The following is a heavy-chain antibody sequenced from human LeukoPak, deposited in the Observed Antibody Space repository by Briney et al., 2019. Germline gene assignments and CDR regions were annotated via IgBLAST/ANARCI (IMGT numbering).Heavy chain of an antibody. V-gene: IGHV3-74*01. J-gene: IGHJ6*04. CDR1: GFTFSSYW. Sequence: QAGGSLRLSCAASGFTFSSYWMHWVRQAPGKGLVWVSRINSDGSSTSYADSVKGRFTISRDNAKNSLYLQMTSLRAADTAVYYCAELGITMIGGVWGKGTTVTISS. D-gene: IGHD3-10*02. CDR2: INSDGSST. CDR3: AELGITMIGGV.